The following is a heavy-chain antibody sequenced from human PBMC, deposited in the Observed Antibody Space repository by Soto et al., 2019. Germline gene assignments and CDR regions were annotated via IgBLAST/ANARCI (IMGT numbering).Heavy chain of an antibody. CDR1: GGSIIGSY. J-gene: IGHJ4*02. CDR3: VSQRTTVPTQAYFDY. D-gene: IGHD4-17*01. CDR2: VYYTGST. Sequence: SETLSHTCSVSGGSIIGSYWSWIRQSPGKGLEWLGYVYYTGSTNYSPSLRSRVSISVDTSKNEFSLRLSSVTASDTAVYFCVSQRTTVPTQAYFDYWDPGALVTVSS. V-gene: IGHV4-59*08.